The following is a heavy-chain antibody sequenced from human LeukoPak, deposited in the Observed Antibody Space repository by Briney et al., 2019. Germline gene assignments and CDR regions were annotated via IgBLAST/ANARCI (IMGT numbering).Heavy chain of an antibody. CDR3: AKGLDSYGYGYYYYYYYMDV. CDR2: IRYDGSNK. J-gene: IGHJ6*03. V-gene: IGHV3-30*02. Sequence: GRSLRLSCAASGFTFSSYGMHWVRQAPGKGLEWVAFIRYDGSNKYYADSVKGRFTISRDNSKNTLYLQMNSLRAEDTAVYYCAKGLDSYGYGYYYYYYYMDVWGKGTTVTVSS. CDR1: GFTFSSYG. D-gene: IGHD5-18*01.